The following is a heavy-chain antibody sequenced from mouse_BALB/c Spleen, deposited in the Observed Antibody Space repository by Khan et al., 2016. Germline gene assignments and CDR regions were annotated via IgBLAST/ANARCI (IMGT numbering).Heavy chain of an antibody. D-gene: IGHD3-3*01. CDR2: IDPANVNT. Sequence: VQLQQSGAELVKPGASLKLSCTVSGFNIKDAYIHWVIQRPEQGLEWIGRIDPANVNTKYDPKFQGKAPITADTSSNKAYLQLSSLTSEDTAVYYCSDLGQYWGQGTLVTVSA. CDR1: GFNIKDAY. J-gene: IGHJ3*01. CDR3: SDLGQY. V-gene: IGHV14-3*02.